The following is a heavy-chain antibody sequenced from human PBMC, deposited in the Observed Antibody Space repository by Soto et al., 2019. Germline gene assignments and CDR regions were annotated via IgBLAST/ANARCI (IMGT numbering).Heavy chain of an antibody. CDR3: TKEHSNYPDNWFDP. V-gene: IGHV3-23*01. CDR1: GFTFSNHA. Sequence: GGSLRLSCAASGFTFSNHAMSWVPPAPGTGLEWVSAIDGGGTKTYYADSVKGRFTISRDNSMNTLYLQMDSLRAEDTAIYYCTKEHSNYPDNWFDPWGQGTRVTVSS. CDR2: IDGGGTKT. J-gene: IGHJ5*02. D-gene: IGHD4-4*01.